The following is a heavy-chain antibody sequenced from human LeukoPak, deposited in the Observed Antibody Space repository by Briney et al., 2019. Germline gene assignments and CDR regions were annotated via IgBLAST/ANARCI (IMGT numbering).Heavy chain of an antibody. V-gene: IGHV4-39*01. CDR2: IYYSGST. J-gene: IGHJ4*02. CDR1: GGSISSSTYY. Sequence: SETLSLTCTVSGGSISSSTYYWGWIRQSPGKGLEWMGTIYYSGSTYYNPSLKSRVTISVDTSKNQFSLKLTSVTAADTAVYYCARHGRRMVRGNYYFDYWGQGTLVTVSS. D-gene: IGHD3-10*01. CDR3: ARHGRRMVRGNYYFDY.